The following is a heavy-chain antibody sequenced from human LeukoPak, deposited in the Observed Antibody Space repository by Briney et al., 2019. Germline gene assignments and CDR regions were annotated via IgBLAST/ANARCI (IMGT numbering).Heavy chain of an antibody. CDR1: GYTFTSYG. CDR2: ISGYKGNT. D-gene: IGHD3-22*01. J-gene: IGHJ4*02. V-gene: IGHV1-18*01. Sequence: APVKVSCKASGYTFTSYGISWVRQAPGQGLQWMGWISGYKGNTNYAQKLQGRVTVTTDTSTSTAYMELRSLRSDDTAVYYCARSPSYYYDSSGYYDYFDYWGQGTLVTVSS. CDR3: ARSPSYYYDSSGYYDYFDY.